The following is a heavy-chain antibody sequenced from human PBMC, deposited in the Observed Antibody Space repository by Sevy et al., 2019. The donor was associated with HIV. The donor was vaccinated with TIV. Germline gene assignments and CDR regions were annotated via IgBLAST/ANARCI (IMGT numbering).Heavy chain of an antibody. D-gene: IGHD3-16*01. CDR3: ARGREVATLLGFFDT. CDR2: ISHSGAT. J-gene: IGHJ4*02. CDR1: GGSIGGYY. V-gene: IGHV4-34*01. Sequence: SETLSLTCAVRGGSIGGYYWSWIRQAPGKGPEWIGEISHSGATNYSPSLASRVTISVDMSNNQLSLRLTSLTAADSGKYFCARGREVATLLGFFDTWGPGTLVTVSS.